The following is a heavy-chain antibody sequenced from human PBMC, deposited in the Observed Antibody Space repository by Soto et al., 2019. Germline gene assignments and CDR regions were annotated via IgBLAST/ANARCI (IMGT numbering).Heavy chain of an antibody. V-gene: IGHV3-23*01. CDR1: GFTFSSYA. CDR2: ISGSGGST. D-gene: IGHD3-10*01. J-gene: IGHJ4*02. Sequence: EVQLLESGGGLVQPGGSLRLSCAASGFTFSSYAMSWVRQAPGKGLEWVSAISGSGGSTYYADSVKGRFTISRDNSKNKLDLQMNSLRAEDTAVYYCANLLWFGELLNFDYWGQGTLVTVSS. CDR3: ANLLWFGELLNFDY.